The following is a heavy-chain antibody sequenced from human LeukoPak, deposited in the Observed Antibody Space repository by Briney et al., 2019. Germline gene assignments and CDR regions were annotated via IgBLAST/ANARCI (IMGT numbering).Heavy chain of an antibody. D-gene: IGHD3-16*01. Sequence: GASVKVSCKASGYTFSSYGISWVRQAPGRGLEWMGWISVYNGNTNNIQKLQGRVTMTRDTSTNTAYMELRSLRSDDTAVYYCARDAYTSGADYWGQGTLVTVSS. V-gene: IGHV1-18*01. CDR1: GYTFSSYG. CDR3: ARDAYTSGADY. CDR2: ISVYNGNT. J-gene: IGHJ4*02.